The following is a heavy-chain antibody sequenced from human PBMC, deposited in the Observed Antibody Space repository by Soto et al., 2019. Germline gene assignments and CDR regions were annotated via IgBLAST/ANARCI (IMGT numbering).Heavy chain of an antibody. CDR1: GYTFTDNH. Sequence: ASVKVSCKASGYTFTDNHIHWLRRTPGQGLEWMGWINPYSGNTGYAQKFQGRVTMPRDNSITTAYMELSSLRSEDTAVYYCVRAPLDYYSADYFDNWGQGTLVTVSS. J-gene: IGHJ4*02. CDR3: VRAPLDYYSADYFDN. D-gene: IGHD2-21*01. V-gene: IGHV1-8*02. CDR2: INPYSGNT.